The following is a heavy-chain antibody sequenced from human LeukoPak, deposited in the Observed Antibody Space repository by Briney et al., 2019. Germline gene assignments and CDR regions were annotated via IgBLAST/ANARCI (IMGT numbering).Heavy chain of an antibody. CDR1: GYSFTSYW. Sequence: GESLRISCKGSGYSFTSYWISWVRQMSGKGLEWMGRIDPSDSYTNYSPSFHGHVTISADKSISTAYLQWSSLKASDTAMYYCALRPLYSSSWYAIDYWGQGTLVTVSS. CDR2: IDPSDSYT. V-gene: IGHV5-10-1*01. CDR3: ALRPLYSSSWYAIDY. D-gene: IGHD6-13*01. J-gene: IGHJ4*02.